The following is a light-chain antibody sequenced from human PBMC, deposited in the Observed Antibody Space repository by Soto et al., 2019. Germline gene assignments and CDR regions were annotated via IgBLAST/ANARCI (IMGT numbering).Light chain of an antibody. CDR3: LQSLHPPRT. CDR1: QSLLHSNRYNY. J-gene: IGKJ1*01. Sequence: DIVMTQSPLSLPVTPGEPASISCRSSQSLLHSNRYNYLDWYLQRPGQSPQLLIYLGSNRAYGVPDRFSGGGSGSDVTLKISLVAAGHVGHYVGLQSLHPPRTFRQETKVDIQ. CDR2: LGS. V-gene: IGKV2-28*01.